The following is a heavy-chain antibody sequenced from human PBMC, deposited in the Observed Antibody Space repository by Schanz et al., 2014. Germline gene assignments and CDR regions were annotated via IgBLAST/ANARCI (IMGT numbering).Heavy chain of an antibody. Sequence: QVQLVQSGGEMKKPGASVKVSCKASGYTFTDYGLSWVRQAPGQGLEWLGWIRPDNGNTNYAQKLQGRVTMTTDTSTSTAYMELRSLRSDDTAVYYCARGRTFDYWGQGTLVTGSS. CDR2: IRPDNGNT. V-gene: IGHV1-18*01. CDR3: ARGRTFDY. J-gene: IGHJ4*02. CDR1: GYTFTDYG.